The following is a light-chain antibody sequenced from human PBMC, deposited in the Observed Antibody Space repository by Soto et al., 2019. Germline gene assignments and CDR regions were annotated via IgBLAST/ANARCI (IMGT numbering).Light chain of an antibody. J-gene: IGKJ1*01. Sequence: DIVMTQSPLSLPVTPGEPASISCRSSQSLLHSNGYNYLDWYLQKPGQSPQLLIYLGSNRASGVPDRFTGSGSGTYLTLRISRVEAENVGVYYCMQPLQPPRTFGQGTKVEIK. V-gene: IGKV2-28*01. CDR2: LGS. CDR1: QSLLHSNGYNY. CDR3: MQPLQPPRT.